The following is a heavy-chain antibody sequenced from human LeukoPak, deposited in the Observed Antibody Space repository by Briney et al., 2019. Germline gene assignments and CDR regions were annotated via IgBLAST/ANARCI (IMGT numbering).Heavy chain of an antibody. CDR2: IKSKSDGGTT. D-gene: IGHD2-15*01. CDR1: GFTVNNAW. J-gene: IGHJ4*02. V-gene: IGHV3-15*01. Sequence: GGSLRLSCAASGFTVNNAWMSWVRQAPGKGLEWVGRIKSKSDGGTTDYAAPVKGRFTISRDESKNTLFLQMNSLKTEDTAVYFCTTGYIVVAAPGDYWGQGTLVTVSS. CDR3: TTGYIVVAAPGDY.